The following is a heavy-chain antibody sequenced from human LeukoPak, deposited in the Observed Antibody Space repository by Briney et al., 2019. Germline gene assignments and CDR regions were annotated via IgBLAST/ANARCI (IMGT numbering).Heavy chain of an antibody. CDR3: ARDARNCYGSGSYLYYFDY. CDR1: GFTFSSYW. V-gene: IGHV3-7*01. Sequence: GGSLRLSCAASGFTFSSYWMSWVRQAPGKGLEWVANIKQDGSEKYYVDSVKGRFTISRDNAKNSLYLQMNSLRAEDTAVYYCARDARNCYGSGSYLYYFDYWGQGTLVTVSS. D-gene: IGHD3-10*01. J-gene: IGHJ4*02. CDR2: IKQDGSEK.